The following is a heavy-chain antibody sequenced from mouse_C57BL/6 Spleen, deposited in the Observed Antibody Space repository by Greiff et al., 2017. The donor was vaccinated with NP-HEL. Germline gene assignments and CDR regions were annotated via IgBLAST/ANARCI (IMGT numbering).Heavy chain of an antibody. CDR2: INPSNGGT. J-gene: IGHJ2*01. CDR3: ARRGNWDGGYYCDY. CDR1: GYTFTSYW. V-gene: IGHV1-53*01. Sequence: VQLQQSGTELVKPGASVKLSCKASGYTFTSYWMHWVKPRPGQGLEWIGNINPSNGGTNYNEKFKSKATLTVDKSSSTACMQISSLTSEDSAVYYCARRGNWDGGYYCDYWSQGTTLTVSS. D-gene: IGHD4-1*02.